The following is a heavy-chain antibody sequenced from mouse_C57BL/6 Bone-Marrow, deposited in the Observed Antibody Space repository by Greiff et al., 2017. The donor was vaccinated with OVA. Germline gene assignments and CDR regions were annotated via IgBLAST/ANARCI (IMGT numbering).Heavy chain of an antibody. CDR1: GFTFSSYT. V-gene: IGHV5-9*01. D-gene: IGHD4-1*01. Sequence: DVQLVESGGGLVKPGGSLKLSCAASGFTFSSYTMSWVRQTPEKRLEWVATISGGGGNTYYPDSVKGRFTISRDNAKNTLYLQMSSLRSEDTALYYCARRDWDNYFDYWGQGTTLTVSS. CDR3: ARRDWDNYFDY. J-gene: IGHJ2*01. CDR2: ISGGGGNT.